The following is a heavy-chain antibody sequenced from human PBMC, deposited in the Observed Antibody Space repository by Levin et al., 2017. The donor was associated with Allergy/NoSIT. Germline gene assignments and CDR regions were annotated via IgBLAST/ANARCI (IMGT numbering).Heavy chain of an antibody. J-gene: IGHJ4*02. V-gene: IGHV3-48*01. CDR2: ISISSRTI. CDR1: GFTFSSYS. Sequence: GGSLRLSCAASGFTFSSYSMIWVRQAPGKGLELVSYISISSRTIYHADSVKGRFTISRDNVKNSLYLQMNSLRAEDTAVYYCAREGGLEYCTSTSCHIPLDYWGQGTLVTVSS. D-gene: IGHD2-2*02. CDR3: AREGGLEYCTSTSCHIPLDY.